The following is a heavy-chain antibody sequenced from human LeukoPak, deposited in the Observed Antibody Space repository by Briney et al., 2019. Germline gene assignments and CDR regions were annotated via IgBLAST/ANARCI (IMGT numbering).Heavy chain of an antibody. J-gene: IGHJ4*02. CDR3: ARDRDYDSSGSAGLYYFDY. Sequence: GGSLRLSCAASGFTVSSNYMSWVRQAPGKGLEWVSVIYSGGSTYYADSVKGRFTISRDNSKNTLYLQMNSLRAEQTAVYYCARDRDYDSSGSAGLYYFDYWRQGTLVTVSS. D-gene: IGHD3-22*01. CDR2: IYSGGST. CDR1: GFTVSSNY. V-gene: IGHV3-66*01.